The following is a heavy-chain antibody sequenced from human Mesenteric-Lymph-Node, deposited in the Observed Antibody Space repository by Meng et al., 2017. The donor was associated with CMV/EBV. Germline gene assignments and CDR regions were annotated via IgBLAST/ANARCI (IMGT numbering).Heavy chain of an antibody. Sequence: FSSYAISWVRQAPGQGLEWMGGIIPIFGTANYAQKFQGRVTITADESTSTAYMELSSLRSEDTAVYYCARSPTKASARAGPVYYFDYWGQGTLVTVSS. V-gene: IGHV1-69*01. CDR2: IIPIFGTA. CDR3: ARSPTKASARAGPVYYFDY. CDR1: FSSYA. D-gene: IGHD2-2*01. J-gene: IGHJ4*02.